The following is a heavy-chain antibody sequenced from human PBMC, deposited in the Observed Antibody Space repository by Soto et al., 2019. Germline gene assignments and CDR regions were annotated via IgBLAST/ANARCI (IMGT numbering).Heavy chain of an antibody. CDR2: IKQDGSEK. Sequence: PGGSLRLSCAASGFTFSSYWMSWVRQAPGRGLEWVANIKQDGSEKYYVDSVKGRFTISRDNAKNSLYLQMNSLRAEDTAVYYCARDHYDFWSGYWSWFDPWGQGTLVTVSS. D-gene: IGHD3-3*01. CDR1: GFTFSSYW. J-gene: IGHJ5*02. CDR3: ARDHYDFWSGYWSWFDP. V-gene: IGHV3-7*03.